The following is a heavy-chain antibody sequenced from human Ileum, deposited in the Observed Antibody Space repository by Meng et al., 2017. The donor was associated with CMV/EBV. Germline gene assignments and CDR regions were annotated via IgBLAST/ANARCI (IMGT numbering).Heavy chain of an antibody. J-gene: IGHJ4*02. CDR2: ISSASSHK. Sequence: GESLKISCAGSGFTFRSYSMSWVRQAPGKGLEWVSSISSASSHKYYADSVKGRFTISRDNAKNSLYLQMNSLRAEDTAVYYCARVKYSSSAHSYWGQGTLVTVSS. CDR3: ARVKYSSSAHSY. V-gene: IGHV3-21*01. D-gene: IGHD6-13*01. CDR1: GFTFRSYS.